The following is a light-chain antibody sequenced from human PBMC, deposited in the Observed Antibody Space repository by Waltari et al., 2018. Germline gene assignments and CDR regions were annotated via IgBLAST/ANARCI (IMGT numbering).Light chain of an antibody. CDR1: NGNGNN. J-gene: IGKJ2*03. CDR2: TAS. CDR3: QQWYSYPYS. Sequence: DIPMPKSTSSLPASVRDKVTIICQASNGNGNNMHWYQQKPGKAPKLLIYTASTLQCGIPTRFSGSGSGTDFTLTINSLQPEDFATYYCQQWYSYPYSFGQGTKVEIK. V-gene: IGKV1-27*01.